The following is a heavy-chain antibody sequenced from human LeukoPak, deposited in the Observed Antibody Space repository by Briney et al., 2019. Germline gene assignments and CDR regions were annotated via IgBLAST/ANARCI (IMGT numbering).Heavy chain of an antibody. D-gene: IGHD3-10*01. CDR1: GVSIRSYY. CDR3: ARSGSHLWFGELSLSY. J-gene: IGHJ4*02. Sequence: SETLSLTCSVSGVSIRSYYWSWVRQPPGKGLEWIGYIYSSGTTNYNPSLKSRVTISIDTSKNQFSLKLSSVTAADTAVYYCARSGSHLWFGELSLSYWGQGTLVTVSS. CDR2: IYSSGTT. V-gene: IGHV4-59*01.